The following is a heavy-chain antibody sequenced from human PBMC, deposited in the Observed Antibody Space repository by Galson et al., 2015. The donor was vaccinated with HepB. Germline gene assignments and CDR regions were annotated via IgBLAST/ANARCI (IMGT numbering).Heavy chain of an antibody. V-gene: IGHV3-33*01. CDR1: GFTFSSYG. CDR3: ARDGGDIVVVPAAQKTARNYYYGMDV. Sequence: SLRLSCAASGFTFSSYGMHWVRQAPGKGLEWVAVIWYDGSNKYYADSVKGRFTISRDNSKNTLYLQMNSLRAEDTAVYYCARDGGDIVVVPAAQKTARNYYYGMDVWGQGTTVTVSS. CDR2: IWYDGSNK. D-gene: IGHD2-2*01. J-gene: IGHJ6*02.